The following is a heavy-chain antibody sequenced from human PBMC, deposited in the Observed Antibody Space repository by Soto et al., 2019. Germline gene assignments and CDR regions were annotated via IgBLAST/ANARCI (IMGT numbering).Heavy chain of an antibody. Sequence: PGGSLRLSCTASGITFGDYAMSWFRQAPGKGLEWVGFIRSKAYGGTTEYAASVKGRFTISRDDSKSIAYLQMNSLKTEDTAVYYCTRDGSLMDGTNGVCSLGDYSYYGMDVWGQGTTVTVSS. J-gene: IGHJ6*02. CDR1: GITFGDYA. D-gene: IGHD2-8*01. V-gene: IGHV3-49*03. CDR3: TRDGSLMDGTNGVCSLGDYSYYGMDV. CDR2: IRSKAYGGTT.